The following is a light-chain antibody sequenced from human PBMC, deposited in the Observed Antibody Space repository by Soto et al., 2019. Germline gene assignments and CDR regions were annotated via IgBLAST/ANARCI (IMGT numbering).Light chain of an antibody. V-gene: IGLV2-14*01. CDR2: EVT. J-gene: IGLJ3*02. Sequence: QSALTQPASVSGSPGQSITISCTGTSSDVGGYNYVSWYQQHPGKAPKLMIYEVTNRPPGVSHRFSGSKSGNTASLTISGLQAEDEADYYCSSYTSSSTLVFGGGTKVTVL. CDR3: SSYTSSSTLV. CDR1: SSDVGGYNY.